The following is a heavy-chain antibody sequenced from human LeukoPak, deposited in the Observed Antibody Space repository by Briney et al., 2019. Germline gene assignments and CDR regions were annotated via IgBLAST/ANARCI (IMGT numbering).Heavy chain of an antibody. J-gene: IGHJ4*02. CDR3: AGTSSGYYRFDY. V-gene: IGHV4-59*08. CDR2: IYYSGST. D-gene: IGHD3-22*01. CDR1: GGSISSYY. Sequence: SETLSLTCTVSGGSISSYYWSWIRQPPGKGLEWIGYIYYSGSTNYNPSLKSRVTISVDTSKNQFSLELTSVTAADTAVYYCAGTSSGYYRFDYWGQGTPVTVSS.